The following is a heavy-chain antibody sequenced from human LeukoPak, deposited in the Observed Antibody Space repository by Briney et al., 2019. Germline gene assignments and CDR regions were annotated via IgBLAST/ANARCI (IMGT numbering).Heavy chain of an antibody. V-gene: IGHV4-34*01. J-gene: IGHJ5*02. CDR2: INHSGST. D-gene: IGHD6-19*01. Sequence: SETLSLTCAVYGGSFSGDYWSWFRQPPGKGLEWIGEINHSGSTNYNPSLESRVTISVDTSKNQFSLKLSSVTAADTAVYYCAATLYSSGWYDVDWFDPWGQGTLVTVSS. CDR1: GGSFSGDY. CDR3: AATLYSSGWYDVDWFDP.